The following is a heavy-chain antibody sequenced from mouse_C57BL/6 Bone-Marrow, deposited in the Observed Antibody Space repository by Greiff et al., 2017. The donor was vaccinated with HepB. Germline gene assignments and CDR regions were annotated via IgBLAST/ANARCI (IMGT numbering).Heavy chain of an antibody. V-gene: IGHV5-9*01. Sequence: DVMLVESGGGLVKPGGSLKLSCAASGFTFSSYTMSWVRQTPEKRLEWVATISGGGGNTYYPDSVKGRFTISRDNAKNTLYLQMSSLRSEDTALYYCARRGTTVVDWYFDVWGTGTTVTVSS. J-gene: IGHJ1*03. D-gene: IGHD1-1*01. CDR2: ISGGGGNT. CDR1: GFTFSSYT. CDR3: ARRGTTVVDWYFDV.